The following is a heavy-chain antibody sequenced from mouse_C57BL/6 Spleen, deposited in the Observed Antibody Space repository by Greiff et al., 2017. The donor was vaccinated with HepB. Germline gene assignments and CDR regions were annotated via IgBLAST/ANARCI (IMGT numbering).Heavy chain of an antibody. CDR3: ARDAGTAMDY. CDR2: SRNKANDYTT. Sequence: EVKLMESGGGLVQSGRSLRLSCATSGFTFSDFYMEWVRQAPGKGLEWIAASRNKANDYTTEYSASVKGRFIVSRDTSQSILYLQMNALRAEDTAIYYCARDAGTAMDYWGQGTSVTVSS. CDR1: GFTFSDFY. J-gene: IGHJ4*01. V-gene: IGHV7-1*01.